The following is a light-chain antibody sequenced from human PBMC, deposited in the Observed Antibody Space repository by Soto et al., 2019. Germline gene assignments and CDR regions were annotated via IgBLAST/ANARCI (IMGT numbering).Light chain of an antibody. CDR2: GAS. CDR3: QQYNNWWT. Sequence: EVVMTQSPATLSVSPGETATLSCRASQSVGRNLAWYQQKPGQAPRLLISGASSRATGIPARFSGSGSGTEFTLTISSLQSEDFAVYYCQQYNNWWTFGQGTKVEIK. V-gene: IGKV3-15*01. J-gene: IGKJ1*01. CDR1: QSVGRN.